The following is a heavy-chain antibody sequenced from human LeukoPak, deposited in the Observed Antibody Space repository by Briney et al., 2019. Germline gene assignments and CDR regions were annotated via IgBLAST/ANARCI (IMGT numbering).Heavy chain of an antibody. V-gene: IGHV3-23*01. J-gene: IGHJ4*02. CDR1: GFTFSSYA. CDR3: AKRGQQWLVPEDY. D-gene: IGHD6-19*01. Sequence: GGSLRLSCAASGFTFSSYAMSWVRQAPGKGLEWVSAISGSGGSTYYADTVKGRFTISRDNSKNTLYLQMNSLRAEDTAVYYCAKRGQQWLVPEDYWGQGTLVTVSS. CDR2: ISGSGGST.